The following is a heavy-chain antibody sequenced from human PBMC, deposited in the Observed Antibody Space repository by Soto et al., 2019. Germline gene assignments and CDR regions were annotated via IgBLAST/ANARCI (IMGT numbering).Heavy chain of an antibody. Sequence: GGSLRLSCVASGITVTTNYMNGVRLAPGKGLEWVSAIYSGGDTYYADSVNGRFTIDRDDSRNTLYLQMNSLRAEDTAMYYCARRIAVTGRGDYFDYWGQGTLVTVSS. CDR1: GITVTTNY. V-gene: IGHV3-66*01. J-gene: IGHJ4*02. D-gene: IGHD6-19*01. CDR3: ARRIAVTGRGDYFDY. CDR2: IYSGGDT.